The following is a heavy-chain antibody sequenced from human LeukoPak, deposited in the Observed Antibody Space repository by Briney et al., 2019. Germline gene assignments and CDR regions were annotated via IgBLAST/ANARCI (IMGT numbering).Heavy chain of an antibody. D-gene: IGHD3-22*01. CDR3: ATYSSLNRREFQF. V-gene: IGHV3-30*03. J-gene: IGHJ1*01. CDR2: ISYDGSNK. Sequence: GSLRLSCAASGFTFSSYGMHWVRQAPGKGLEWVAMISYDGSNKYYADSVKGRFTISRDNSKDTLYLQMNSLRAEDTAVYYCATYSSLNRREFQFWGQGTLLTVSS. CDR1: GFTFSSYG.